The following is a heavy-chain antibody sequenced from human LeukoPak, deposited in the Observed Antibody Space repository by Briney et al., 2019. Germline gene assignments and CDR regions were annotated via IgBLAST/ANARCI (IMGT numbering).Heavy chain of an antibody. V-gene: IGHV1-69*05. D-gene: IGHD3-10*01. CDR3: VVLLWSRGDY. CDR1: GGTFTSYA. CDR2: IIPISGTT. Sequence: SVKVSCKTSGGTFTSYAITWVRQAPGQGLEWMGKIIPISGTTNYAQKFQGRVTMTTDTSTSTAYMELRSLRSDDTAVYYCVVLLWSRGDYWGQGTLVTVSS. J-gene: IGHJ4*02.